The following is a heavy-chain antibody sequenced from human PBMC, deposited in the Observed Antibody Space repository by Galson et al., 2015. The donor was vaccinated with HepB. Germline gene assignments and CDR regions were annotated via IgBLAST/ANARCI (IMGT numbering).Heavy chain of an antibody. Sequence: SLRLSCAASGFTFSSYWMSWVRQAPGKGLEWVANIKQDGSEKYYVDSVKGRFTISRDNAKNSLYLQMNSLRAEDTAVYYCARVRWVGEDGMDVWGQGTTVTVSS. CDR1: GFTFSSYW. V-gene: IGHV3-7*03. D-gene: IGHD4-17*01. J-gene: IGHJ6*02. CDR3: ARVRWVGEDGMDV. CDR2: IKQDGSEK.